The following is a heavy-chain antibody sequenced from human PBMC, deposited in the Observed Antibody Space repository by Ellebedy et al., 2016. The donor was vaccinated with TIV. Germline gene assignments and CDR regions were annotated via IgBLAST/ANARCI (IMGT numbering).Heavy chain of an antibody. Sequence: PGGSLRLSCADSGFTFDTYAMCWVRQAPGKGLEWVSHISGSGVTTYYADSVRGRFSISRDNSKNTLYLQMNSLRADDTALYYCAGFRGEAVAGNWFDPWGQGTLVTVSS. J-gene: IGHJ5*02. CDR1: GFTFDTYA. V-gene: IGHV3-23*01. D-gene: IGHD6-19*01. CDR3: AGFRGEAVAGNWFDP. CDR2: ISGSGVTT.